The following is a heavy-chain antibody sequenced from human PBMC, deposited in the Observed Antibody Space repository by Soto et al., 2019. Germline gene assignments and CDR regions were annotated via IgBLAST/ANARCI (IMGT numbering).Heavy chain of an antibody. CDR1: GFTFSSFW. CDR2: INQDGSEK. D-gene: IGHD3-3*01. Sequence: GSLRLSCAASGFTFSSFWITWVRQAPGKGLEWVASINQDGSEKHYVDSVKGRFTLSRDNAENSVYLQMNSLRADDTAVYYCARDFGVQELDYWGQGTLVTVSS. CDR3: ARDFGVQELDY. V-gene: IGHV3-7*01. J-gene: IGHJ4*02.